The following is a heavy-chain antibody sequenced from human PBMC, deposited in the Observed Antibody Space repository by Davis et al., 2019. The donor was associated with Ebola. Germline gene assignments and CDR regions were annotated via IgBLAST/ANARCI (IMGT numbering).Heavy chain of an antibody. D-gene: IGHD3-3*01. CDR2: ISSSSSYI. CDR3: ASGSYDFWSGYRPVDY. V-gene: IGHV3-21*01. Sequence: GESLKISCAASGFTFSSYSMNWVRQAPGKGLEWVSSISSSSSYIYYADSVKGRFTISRDNAKNSLYLQMNSLRAEDTAVYYCASGSYDFWSGYRPVDYWGQGTPVTVSS. CDR1: GFTFSSYS. J-gene: IGHJ4*02.